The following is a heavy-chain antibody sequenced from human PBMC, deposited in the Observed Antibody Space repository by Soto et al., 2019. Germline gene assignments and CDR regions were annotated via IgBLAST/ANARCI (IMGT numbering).Heavy chain of an antibody. V-gene: IGHV1-69*13. CDR1: GGTXTSYT. CDR2: IIHIFGTT. CDR3: ARYASSGNNSVWYTFDP. Sequence: SXKVSCKASGGTXTSYTIDLVRQAPGQGLEWMGGIIHIFGTTNYAKKFQGRVTITADESTSTAYMELSSLRYEDTAVYYCARYASSGNNSVWYTFDPWGQGTLVTVSS. J-gene: IGHJ5*02. D-gene: IGHD6-19*01.